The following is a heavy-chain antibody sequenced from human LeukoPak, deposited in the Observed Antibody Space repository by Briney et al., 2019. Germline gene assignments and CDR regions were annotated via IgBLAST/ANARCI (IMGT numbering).Heavy chain of an antibody. Sequence: SETLSLTCTVSGGSISSYYWSWIRQPAGKGLEWIGRIYTSGSTNYNPSLKSRFTMSVDTSKNQFSLKLSSVTVADTAVYYCARGRQGYSYVHEHIISYYSYLDVWGKGTTVTVSS. CDR2: IYTSGST. J-gene: IGHJ6*03. D-gene: IGHD5-18*01. CDR1: GGSISSYY. V-gene: IGHV4-4*07. CDR3: ARGRQGYSYVHEHIISYYSYLDV.